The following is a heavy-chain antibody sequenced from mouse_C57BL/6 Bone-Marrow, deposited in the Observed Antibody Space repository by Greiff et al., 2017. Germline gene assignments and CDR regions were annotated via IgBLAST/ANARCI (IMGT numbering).Heavy chain of an antibody. CDR1: GFNINNPY. Sequence: EVQLQQSVAELVRPGASVTLSCTASGFNINNPYMHWVKQRPEQGLEWLGRFAPANGHTKYAPKFKGKATITADTSSNTAYLQLSRLTSEATAIYYCAICSCYYAMDYWGQGTSVTVSS. V-gene: IGHV14-3*01. D-gene: IGHD1-1*01. CDR2: FAPANGHT. CDR3: AICSCYYAMDY. J-gene: IGHJ4*01.